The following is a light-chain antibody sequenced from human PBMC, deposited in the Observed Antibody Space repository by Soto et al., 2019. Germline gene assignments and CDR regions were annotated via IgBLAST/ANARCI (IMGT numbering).Light chain of an antibody. J-gene: IGKJ4*01. CDR3: QQYNTYPLT. V-gene: IGKV1-9*01. CDR2: AAS. Sequence: IQLTQSPSSLSASVGDRVTITCRASQGISSYLAWYQQKPEKAPKLLIYAASTLQSGVPSRFSGSGSGTDFTLTISSLQPSDFATYYCQQYNTYPLTFGGGTKVDIK. CDR1: QGISSY.